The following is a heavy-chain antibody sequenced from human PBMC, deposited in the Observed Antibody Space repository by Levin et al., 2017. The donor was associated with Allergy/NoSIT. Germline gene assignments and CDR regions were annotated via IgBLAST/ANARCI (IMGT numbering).Heavy chain of an antibody. CDR1: GGSISSGGYY. D-gene: IGHD3-10*01. CDR2: IYYSGST. J-gene: IGHJ6*02. CDR3: ARDRRGYNYYYGMDV. V-gene: IGHV4-31*03. Sequence: SQTLSLPCTVSGGSISSGGYYWRWIRQHPGKGLEWIGYIYYSGSTYYNPSLKSRVTISVDTSKNQFSLKLSSVTAADTAVYYCARDRRGYNYYYGMDVWGQGTTVTVSS.